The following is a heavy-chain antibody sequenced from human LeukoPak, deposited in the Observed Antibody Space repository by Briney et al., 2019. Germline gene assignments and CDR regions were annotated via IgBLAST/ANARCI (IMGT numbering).Heavy chain of an antibody. V-gene: IGHV1-2*02. CDR2: INPNSGGT. CDR1: GYTLTGCY. J-gene: IGHJ4*02. Sequence: ASVKVSCKASGYTLTGCYMHWVRQAPGQGLEWMGWINPNSGGTNYAQKFQGRVTMTRDTSISTAYMELSRLRSDDTGVYYCARDRHQLLPGEDYWGQGTLVTVSS. CDR3: ARDRHQLLPGEDY. D-gene: IGHD2-2*01.